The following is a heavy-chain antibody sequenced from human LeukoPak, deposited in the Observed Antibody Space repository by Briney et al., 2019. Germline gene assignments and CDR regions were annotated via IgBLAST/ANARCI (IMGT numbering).Heavy chain of an antibody. CDR3: ARLGRTYYDFWSGP. Sequence: SETLSLTFTIAGGSISSSTYYCGWIRQPPWNGLEWIGTIYYRGTTYYNPSLKSRVTISVDTSKNQFSLKLTSVTAADTAVYYCARLGRTYYDFWSGPWGQGTLVTVSS. CDR1: GGSISSSTYY. J-gene: IGHJ5*02. D-gene: IGHD3-3*01. CDR2: IYYRGTT. V-gene: IGHV4-39*01.